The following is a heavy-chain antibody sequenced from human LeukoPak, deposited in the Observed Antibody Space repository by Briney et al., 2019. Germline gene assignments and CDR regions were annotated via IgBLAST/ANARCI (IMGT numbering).Heavy chain of an antibody. D-gene: IGHD2/OR15-2a*01. J-gene: IGHJ6*03. CDR2: FDPEDGES. V-gene: IGHV1-24*01. CDR3: ATGHCNTSSCYYYYMDV. CDR1: GYTLRELS. Sequence: GASVKVSCKVSGYTLRELSMHWVRQAPAKGLQWMGVFDPEDGESIIAQKFQGRLTMTEDTSTDTAYMELSSLTSEDTAMYYCATGHCNTSSCYYYYMDVWGKGTTVTASS.